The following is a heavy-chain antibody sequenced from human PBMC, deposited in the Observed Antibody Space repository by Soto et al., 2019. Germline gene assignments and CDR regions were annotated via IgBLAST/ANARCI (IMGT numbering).Heavy chain of an antibody. CDR1: GFTFSSYG. CDR2: IWYDGSNK. V-gene: IGHV3-33*01. J-gene: IGHJ5*02. Sequence: GGSLRLSCAASGFTFSSYGMHWVRQAPGKGLEWVAVIWYDGSNKYYADSVKGRFTISRDNSKNTLYLQMNSLRAEDTAVYYCATGHRGLTGTTVVVTVPGWFDPWGQGALVTVSS. CDR3: ATGHRGLTGTTVVVTVPGWFDP. D-gene: IGHD2-21*02.